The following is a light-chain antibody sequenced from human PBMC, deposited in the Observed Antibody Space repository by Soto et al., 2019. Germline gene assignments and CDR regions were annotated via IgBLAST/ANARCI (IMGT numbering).Light chain of an antibody. V-gene: IGLV2-14*01. CDR2: EVY. CDR3: ISYIPSTTTHWV. J-gene: IGLJ3*02. CDR1: NSDVGGYDR. Sequence: QSVLTQPASVSGSPGQSITISCTGTNSDVGGYDRVSWYQHHPGIAPKLLIFEVYNRPSGISDRFSGSKSGDTASLTISGLQAEDEADYYCISYIPSTTTHWVFGGGTKLTVL.